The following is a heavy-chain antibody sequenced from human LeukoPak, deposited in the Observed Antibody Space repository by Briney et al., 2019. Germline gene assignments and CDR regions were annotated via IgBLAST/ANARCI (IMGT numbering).Heavy chain of an antibody. D-gene: IGHD1-26*01. J-gene: IGHJ4*02. CDR3: AKSFGVSREVNRRAALLIDY. CDR1: GFTFSSYA. V-gene: IGHV3-23*01. CDR2: ISGSGGST. Sequence: GGSLRLSCAASGFTFSSYAMSWVRQAPGKGLEWVSAISGSGGSTYYADSVKGRFTISRDNSKSTLYLQMNSLRAEDTAVYYCAKSFGVSREVNRRAALLIDYWGQGTLVTVSS.